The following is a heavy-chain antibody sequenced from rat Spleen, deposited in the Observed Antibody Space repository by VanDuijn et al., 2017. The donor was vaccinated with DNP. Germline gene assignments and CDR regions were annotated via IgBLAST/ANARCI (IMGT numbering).Heavy chain of an antibody. CDR1: GFTFSDYA. J-gene: IGHJ4*01. CDR2: ISYDGSRT. V-gene: IGHV5-29*01. D-gene: IGHD1-11*01. CDR3: ARHREQLRSAMDA. Sequence: EVQLVESGGGLVQPKESLKISCAASGFTFSDYAMAWVRQAPKKGLEWVATISYDGSRTYYRDSVKGRFTISRDNAKSTLYLQMDSLRSEDTATYYGARHREQLRSAMDAWGQGTSVTVSS.